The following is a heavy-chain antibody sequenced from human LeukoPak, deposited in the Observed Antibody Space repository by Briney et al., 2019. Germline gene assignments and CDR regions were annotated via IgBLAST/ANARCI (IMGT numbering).Heavy chain of an antibody. CDR2: ISYDGSNK. V-gene: IGHV3-30*18. Sequence: GGSLRLSCAASGFTFGSYGMHWVRQAPGKGLEWVAVISYDGSNKYYADSVKGRFTISRDNSKNTLYLQMNSLRAEDTAVYYCAKPGGKGSPFDYWGQGTLVTVSS. D-gene: IGHD3-16*01. CDR1: GFTFGSYG. J-gene: IGHJ4*02. CDR3: AKPGGKGSPFDY.